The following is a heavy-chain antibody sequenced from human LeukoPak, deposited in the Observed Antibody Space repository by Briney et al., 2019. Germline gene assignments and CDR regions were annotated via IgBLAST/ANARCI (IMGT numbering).Heavy chain of an antibody. CDR2: ISWSSDTI. CDR1: GFTFDHYA. Sequence: GRSLRLSCAASGFTFDHYAIHWVRQAPGKGLEWVSGISWSSDTIDYADSVKGRFTISRDSAMKSVFLQMNSLGAEDTALYYCARALPSGSYFSAFDYWGQGTLVTVSS. V-gene: IGHV3-9*01. J-gene: IGHJ4*02. CDR3: ARALPSGSYFSAFDY. D-gene: IGHD1-26*01.